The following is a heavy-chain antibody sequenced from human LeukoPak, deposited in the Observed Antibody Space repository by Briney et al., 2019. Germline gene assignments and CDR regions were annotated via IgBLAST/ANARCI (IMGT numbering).Heavy chain of an antibody. Sequence: SVKVSCKASGGTFSSYAISWVRQAPGQGLEWMGRIIPIFGIANYAQKFQGRVTITADKSTSTAYMELSSLRSEDTAVYYCAKWGDYDVLTGYYVSDYWGQGTLVTVSS. D-gene: IGHD3-9*01. CDR2: IIPIFGIA. V-gene: IGHV1-69*04. J-gene: IGHJ4*02. CDR3: AKWGDYDVLTGYYVSDY. CDR1: GGTFSSYA.